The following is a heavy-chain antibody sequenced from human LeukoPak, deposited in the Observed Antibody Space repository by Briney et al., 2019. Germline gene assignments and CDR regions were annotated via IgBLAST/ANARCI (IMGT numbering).Heavy chain of an antibody. J-gene: IGHJ4*02. CDR1: GGTFSSYA. CDR3: ARDRVAVAGPFDF. Sequence: SVKVSCKASGGTFSSYAISWVRQAPGQGLEWMGRIIPILGIANYAQKFQGRVTITADKSTSTAYMELSSLRSEDTAVYYCARDRVAVAGPFDFWGQGTLVTVSS. CDR2: IIPILGIA. D-gene: IGHD6-19*01. V-gene: IGHV1-69*04.